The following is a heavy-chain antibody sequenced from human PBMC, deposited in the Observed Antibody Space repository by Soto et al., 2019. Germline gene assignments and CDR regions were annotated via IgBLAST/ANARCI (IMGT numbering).Heavy chain of an antibody. CDR3: ARVGRSIAAAGTHFDY. CDR1: GGSISSGGYY. J-gene: IGHJ4*02. CDR2: IYYSGST. Sequence: QVQLQESGPGLVKPSQTLSLTCTVSGGSISSGGYYWSWIRQHPGKGLEWIGYIYYSGSTYYNPSLRSRVTMSVDTSKNQFSLKLSSVTAADTAVYYCARVGRSIAAAGTHFDYWGQGTLVTVSS. V-gene: IGHV4-31*03. D-gene: IGHD6-13*01.